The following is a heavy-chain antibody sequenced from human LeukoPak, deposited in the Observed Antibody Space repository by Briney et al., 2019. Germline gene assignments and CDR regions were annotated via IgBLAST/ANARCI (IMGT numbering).Heavy chain of an antibody. Sequence: PGGSLRLSCAAFGFTFSSYGMHWVRQAPGKGLEWVAVISYDGSNKYYADSVKGRFTISRDNAKNPLYLQMNSLRAEDTAVYYCASLSTQQLAHDYWGQGTLVTVSS. D-gene: IGHD6-13*01. V-gene: IGHV3-30*03. CDR2: ISYDGSNK. CDR1: GFTFSSYG. J-gene: IGHJ4*02. CDR3: ASLSTQQLAHDY.